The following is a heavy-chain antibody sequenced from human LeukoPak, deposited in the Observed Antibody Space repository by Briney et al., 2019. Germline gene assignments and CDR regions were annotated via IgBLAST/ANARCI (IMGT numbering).Heavy chain of an antibody. CDR3: ARRGYYDTSGYLFDD. CDR2: ISSSGSSI. CDR1: GFAFSSYE. J-gene: IGHJ4*02. V-gene: IGHV3-48*03. D-gene: IGHD3-22*01. Sequence: GGSLRLSCAASGFAFSSYEMNWVRQAPGRGLEWVSYISSSGSSIYYVDSVKGRFIISRDNAKNSLFLQMNSLRAEDTAVYYCARRGYYDTSGYLFDDWGQGTLVTVSS.